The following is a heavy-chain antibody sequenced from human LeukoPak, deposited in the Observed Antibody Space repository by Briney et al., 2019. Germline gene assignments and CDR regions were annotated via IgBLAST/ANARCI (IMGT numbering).Heavy chain of an antibody. CDR1: GGSFSNYF. CDR3: ARSLGDSSSWPYY. D-gene: IGHD6-13*01. V-gene: IGHV4-34*01. Sequence: PSETLSLTCVVYGGSFSNYFLTWIRQPPGKGLEWIGEINHSGSTNYNPSLKSRVTISVDTSKNQFSLKLSSVTAADTAVYYCARSLGDSSSWPYYWGQGTLVTVSS. J-gene: IGHJ4*02. CDR2: INHSGST.